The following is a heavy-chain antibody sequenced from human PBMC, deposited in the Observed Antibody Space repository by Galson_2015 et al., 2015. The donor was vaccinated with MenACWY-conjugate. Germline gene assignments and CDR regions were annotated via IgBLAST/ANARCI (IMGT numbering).Heavy chain of an antibody. V-gene: IGHV3-23*01. J-gene: IGHJ4*02. CDR1: GFTFSSYA. CDR2: ISGSGGST. CDR3: AKDMGALGGSDY. Sequence: SPRLSCAASGFTFSSYAMSWVRQAPGKGLEWVSAISGSGGSTYYADSVKGRFTISRDNSKNTLYLQMNSLRAEDTAVYYCAKDMGALGGSDYWGQGTLVTVSS. D-gene: IGHD1-26*01.